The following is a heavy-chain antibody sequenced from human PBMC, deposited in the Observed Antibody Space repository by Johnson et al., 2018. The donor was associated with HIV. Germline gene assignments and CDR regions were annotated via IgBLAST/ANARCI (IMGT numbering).Heavy chain of an antibody. CDR2: IRSKAYGGTT. CDR3: ARGEQWLVPDSEDAFDI. Sequence: VQLVESGGGLVQPGRSLRLSCTASGFTFGDYAMSWVRQAPGKGLDWVGFIRSKAYGGTTEYAASVKGRFTISRDDSKSIAYLQMNSMRAEDTAVYYCARGEQWLVPDSEDAFDIWGQGTMVTVSS. V-gene: IGHV3-49*04. J-gene: IGHJ3*02. CDR1: GFTFGDYA. D-gene: IGHD6-19*01.